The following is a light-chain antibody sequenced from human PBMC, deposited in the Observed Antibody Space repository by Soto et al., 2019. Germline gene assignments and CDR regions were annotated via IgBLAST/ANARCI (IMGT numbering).Light chain of an antibody. V-gene: IGKV1-27*01. J-gene: IGKJ5*01. CDR1: QGISSF. CDR3: QKYNSVIP. CDR2: GAS. Sequence: DIQMTQSPSSLSASVGDRVTITCRASQGISSFVAWYQQKPGKVPRLLISGASSLQPGVPPRFSGSGSGTDFTLTITSLQPEDVATYYCQKYNSVIPFGQGTRLQI.